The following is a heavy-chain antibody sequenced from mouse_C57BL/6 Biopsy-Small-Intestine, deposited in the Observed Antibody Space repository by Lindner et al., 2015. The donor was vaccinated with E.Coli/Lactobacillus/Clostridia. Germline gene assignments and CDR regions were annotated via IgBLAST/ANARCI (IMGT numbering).Heavy chain of an antibody. Sequence: VQLQESGAELARPGASVKLSCKATGYTLTDYWIEWVKQRPGHGLEWIGEIGPGSGSTYYNEKFKGKATLTADKSSSTAYMELRSLTSEDSAVYFCARSKAMDYWGQGTSVTVSS. CDR3: ARSKAMDY. J-gene: IGHJ4*01. CDR2: IGPGSGST. CDR1: GYTLTDYW. V-gene: IGHV1-77*01.